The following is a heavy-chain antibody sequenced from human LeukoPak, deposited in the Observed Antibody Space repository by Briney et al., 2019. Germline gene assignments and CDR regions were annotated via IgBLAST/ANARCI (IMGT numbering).Heavy chain of an antibody. CDR3: SSTYYDILTGFEEDY. CDR1: GGSFSGYY. Sequence: ETLSLTCAVYGGSFSGYYWSWIRQPPGKGLEWIGEINHSGSTNYNPSLKSRVTISVDTSKNQFSLKLSSVTAADTAVYYCSSTYYDILTGFEEDYWGQGTQVTVSS. D-gene: IGHD3-9*01. J-gene: IGHJ4*02. CDR2: INHSGST. V-gene: IGHV4-34*01.